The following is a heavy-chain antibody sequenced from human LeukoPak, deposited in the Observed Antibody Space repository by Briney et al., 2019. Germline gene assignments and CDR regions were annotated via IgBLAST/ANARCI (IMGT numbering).Heavy chain of an antibody. Sequence: GGSLRLSCADSGFTFNSYGMHWVRQAPGKGLEWVASISSDATHIHYVDSVRGRFTISRDNSKNTLYLQMDSLRAEDTAVYYCGKDYDSSGYYISADYWGQGTLVTVSS. CDR3: GKDYDSSGYYISADY. D-gene: IGHD3-22*01. CDR2: ISSDATHI. J-gene: IGHJ4*02. CDR1: GFTFNSYG. V-gene: IGHV3-30*18.